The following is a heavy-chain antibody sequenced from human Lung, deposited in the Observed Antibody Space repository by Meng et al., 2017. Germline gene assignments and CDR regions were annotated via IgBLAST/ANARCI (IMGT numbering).Heavy chain of an antibody. J-gene: IGHJ2*01. CDR1: GGSISSSNYY. CDR3: ARGQKGYFDL. V-gene: IGHV4-30-4*01. Sequence: HVQLQESGLGMVKPSQTLSLTVTVSGGSISSSNYYWSWIRQPPGKGLEWSGHIYNSGSTYYNPSLKSRITISVDTSKNQFSLKLSSVTAADTAVYYCARGQKGYFDLWGRGTLVTVSS. CDR2: IYNSGST.